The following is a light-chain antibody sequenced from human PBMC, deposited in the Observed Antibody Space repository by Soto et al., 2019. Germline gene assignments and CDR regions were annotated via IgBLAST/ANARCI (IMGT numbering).Light chain of an antibody. CDR1: QSLLHTDGHNH. V-gene: IGKV2-28*01. CDR2: LGS. Sequence: DIVMTPSPFSLAVTPGEPASISCRSSQSLLHTDGHNHLNWFLQQTGQSPQLLPYLGSYPVSGVPDRFSGSGSGTDFTLKISRVEAEDVGVYYCMQALQTPLTFGEGTRVEVK. CDR3: MQALQTPLT. J-gene: IGKJ4*01.